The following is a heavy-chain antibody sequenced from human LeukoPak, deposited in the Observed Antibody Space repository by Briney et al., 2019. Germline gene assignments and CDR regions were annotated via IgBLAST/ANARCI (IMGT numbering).Heavy chain of an antibody. V-gene: IGHV4-59*01. Sequence: SETLSLTCTVSGGSISSYYWSWIRQPPGKGLEWIGYIYYSGSTNYNPSLKSRVTISVDTSKNQFSLKLSSVTAADTAVYYCARWEYQLLAFDYWGQGTLVTVSS. D-gene: IGHD2-2*01. CDR3: ARWEYQLLAFDY. CDR2: IYYSGST. J-gene: IGHJ4*02. CDR1: GGSISSYY.